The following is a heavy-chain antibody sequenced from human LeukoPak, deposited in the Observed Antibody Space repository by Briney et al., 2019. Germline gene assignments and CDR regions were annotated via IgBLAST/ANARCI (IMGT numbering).Heavy chain of an antibody. J-gene: IGHJ4*02. D-gene: IGHD3-3*01. CDR2: IYYSGSI. CDR3: ASNLRFLEWLPDS. Sequence: SETLSLTCIVSGDSITNHYWSLIRRPPGKGLEWIGYIYYSGSINYNPSLKSRVTISVDTSKNQFSLKLSSVTAADTAVYYCASNLRFLEWLPDSWGQGTLVTVSS. V-gene: IGHV4-59*11. CDR1: GDSITNHY.